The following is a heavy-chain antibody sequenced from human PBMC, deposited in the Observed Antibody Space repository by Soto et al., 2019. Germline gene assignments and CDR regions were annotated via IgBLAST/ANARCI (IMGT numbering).Heavy chain of an antibody. V-gene: IGHV4-34*01. Sequence: SETLSLTCAVYGGSFSGYYWSWIRQPPGKGLEWIGEINHSGSTNYNPSLKSRVTISVDTSKNQFSLKLSSVTAADTAVYYCARGLYYYGPISYYGMDVWGQGTTVTVSS. J-gene: IGHJ6*02. CDR3: ARGLYYYGPISYYGMDV. D-gene: IGHD3-10*01. CDR1: GGSFSGYY. CDR2: INHSGST.